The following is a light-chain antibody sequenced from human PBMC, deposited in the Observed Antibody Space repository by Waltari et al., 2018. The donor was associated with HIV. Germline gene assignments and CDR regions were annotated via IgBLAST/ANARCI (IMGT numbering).Light chain of an antibody. CDR1: QRILYSANNKNY. J-gene: IGKJ1*01. CDR3: QQYYSTPWT. CDR2: WAS. V-gene: IGKV4-1*01. Sequence: DIVMIQSPDSLTVSLGERATINCKSSQRILYSANNKNYLTWYQKKPAQPPKLLIYWASTRESGVPSRFSGSGSGTDFTLTSSSLQAEDVAVYYCQQYYSTPWTFGQGTKVEIK.